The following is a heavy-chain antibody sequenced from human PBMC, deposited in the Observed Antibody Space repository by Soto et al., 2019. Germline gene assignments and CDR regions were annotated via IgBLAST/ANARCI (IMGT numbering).Heavy chain of an antibody. CDR2: INAGNGNT. V-gene: IGHV1-3*01. J-gene: IGHJ4*02. D-gene: IGHD3-9*01. CDR3: ARVLRYFDWLPYFDY. Sequence: ASVKVSCKASGYTFTSYAMHWVRQAPGQRLEWMGWINAGNGNTKYSQKFQGRVTITRDTSASTAYMELSSLRSEDTAVSYCARVLRYFDWLPYFDYWGQGTLVTSPQ. CDR1: GYTFTSYA.